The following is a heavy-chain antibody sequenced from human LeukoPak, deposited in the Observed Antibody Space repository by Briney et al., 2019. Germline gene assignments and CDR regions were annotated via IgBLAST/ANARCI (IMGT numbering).Heavy chain of an antibody. CDR3: ARLIDYYASGTYWFDP. J-gene: IGHJ5*02. D-gene: IGHD3-10*01. CDR1: GYSLTSYG. Sequence: GESLRISCKGSGYSLTSYGISWVRQMPGKGLEWMGRIDPTDSYTNYSPSFQGHVNISADKSISTAYLQWSSLKASDTAMYYCARLIDYYASGTYWFDPWGQGTLVIVSS. V-gene: IGHV5-10-1*01. CDR2: IDPTDSYT.